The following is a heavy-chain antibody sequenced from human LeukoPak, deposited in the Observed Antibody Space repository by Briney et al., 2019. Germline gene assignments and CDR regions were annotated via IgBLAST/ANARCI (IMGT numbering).Heavy chain of an antibody. V-gene: IGHV4-4*02. Sequence: SETLSLTCAVSGGSISSNNWWGWVRQPPGKGLEWIGYIYYSGSTNYNPSLKSRVTISVDTSKNQFSLKLSSVTAADTAVYYCARGGYYYYGMDVWGQGTTVTVSS. CDR2: IYYSGST. CDR1: GGSISSNNW. J-gene: IGHJ6*02. CDR3: ARGGYYYYGMDV.